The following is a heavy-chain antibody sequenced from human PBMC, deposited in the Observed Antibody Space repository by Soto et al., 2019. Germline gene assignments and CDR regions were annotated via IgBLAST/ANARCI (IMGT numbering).Heavy chain of an antibody. CDR2: IFYSGTT. V-gene: IGHV4-30-4*01. CDR3: ARDLWVEPELYYYGMDV. J-gene: IGHJ6*02. CDR1: GDSIRSADYY. D-gene: IGHD1-1*01. Sequence: QVQLQESGPGLVRPSQTLSLTCTVSGDSIRSADYYWSWIRQTPGKGLEWIGHIFYSGTTYYNPSLKSRLTIAVDTSKNHFSLRLTSVTAADTAVYYCARDLWVEPELYYYGMDVWGQGTTVTVSS.